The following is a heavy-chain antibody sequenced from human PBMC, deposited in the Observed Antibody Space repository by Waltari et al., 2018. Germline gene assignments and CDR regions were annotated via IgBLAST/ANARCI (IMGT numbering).Heavy chain of an antibody. Sequence: QVQLQESGPGLVKPSGTLSLTCAVSGGSISSSNWWSWVRQPPGKGLEWIGEIYHSGSTNYNPSLKSRFTISVDKSKNQFSLKLSSVTAADTAVYYCAAYCSGGSCYSPHFDYWGQGTLVTVSS. CDR3: AAYCSGGSCYSPHFDY. D-gene: IGHD2-15*01. CDR2: IYHSGST. V-gene: IGHV4-4*02. J-gene: IGHJ4*02. CDR1: GGSISSSNW.